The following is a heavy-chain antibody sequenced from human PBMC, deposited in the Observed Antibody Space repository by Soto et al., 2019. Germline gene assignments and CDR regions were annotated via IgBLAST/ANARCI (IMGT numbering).Heavy chain of an antibody. Sequence: GGSLRLSCAASGFTFSTYWMHWVRQAPGKGLVWVSRINSDGSGTNYADSVKGRFTVSRDNAKNTLYLQMNSLRDEDTAMYYCARDDVKCGDGSCSSGGKDYWGQGTLVTVSS. J-gene: IGHJ4*02. CDR3: ARDDVKCGDGSCSSGGKDY. CDR2: INSDGSGT. V-gene: IGHV3-74*01. D-gene: IGHD2-15*01. CDR1: GFTFSTYW.